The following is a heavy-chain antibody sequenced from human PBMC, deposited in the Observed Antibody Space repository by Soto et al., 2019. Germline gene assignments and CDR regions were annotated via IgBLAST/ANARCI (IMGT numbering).Heavy chain of an antibody. CDR1: GGSSSSYY. CDR2: IYYSGST. J-gene: IGHJ4*02. CDR3: ARSRYTSGWWTPPFDY. D-gene: IGHD6-19*01. V-gene: IGHV4-59*01. Sequence: LETLSLTCAVSGGSSSSYYWSWIRQPPGKGLEWIGYIYYSGSTNYNPSLKSRVTISVDTSKNQFSLKLTSVTAADTAVYYCARSRYTSGWWTPPFDYWGQGTLVTVS.